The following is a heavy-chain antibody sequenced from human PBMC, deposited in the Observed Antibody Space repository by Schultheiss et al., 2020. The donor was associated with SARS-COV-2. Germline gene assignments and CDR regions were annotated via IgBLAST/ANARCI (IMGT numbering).Heavy chain of an antibody. J-gene: IGHJ4*02. Sequence: GESLKISCAASGFTFSSYGMHWVRQAPGKGLEWVAVIWYDGSNKYYGDSVKGRFSISRDNSKNTLYLQMNSLRPEDTAVYYCARVVYTGSGSYGGFDYWGQGTLVTVSS. CDR1: GFTFSSYG. CDR3: ARVVYTGSGSYGGFDY. D-gene: IGHD1-26*01. V-gene: IGHV3-33*01. CDR2: IWYDGSNK.